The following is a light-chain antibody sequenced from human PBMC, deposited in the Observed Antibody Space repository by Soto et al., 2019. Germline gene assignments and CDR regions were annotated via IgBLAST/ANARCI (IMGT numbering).Light chain of an antibody. CDR2: DAS. Sequence: DIQMTQSPSSLSASVGDRVTITCQASQDISNYLNWYQQKPGKAPNLVIYDASRLETGVPSRFSGGGSGTHFTFTISSLQPEDIATYYCQQYDNLPLTFGGGTKVEIK. J-gene: IGKJ4*01. CDR1: QDISNY. CDR3: QQYDNLPLT. V-gene: IGKV1-33*01.